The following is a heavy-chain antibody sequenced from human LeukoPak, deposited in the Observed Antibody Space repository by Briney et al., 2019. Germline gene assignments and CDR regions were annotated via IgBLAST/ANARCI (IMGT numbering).Heavy chain of an antibody. Sequence: GGSLRLSCAASGFIFSSYTFSTYAMSWVRQAPGKGLEWVSAVSGSGVSTYYADSVKGRFTISRDNSKNTLCLQMNGLRAEDTAVYYCAKGVEDSGIYYYYYMDVWGKGTTVTVSS. V-gene: IGHV3-23*01. J-gene: IGHJ6*03. CDR3: AKGVEDSGIYYYYYMDV. CDR2: VSGSGVST. D-gene: IGHD2-15*01. CDR1: GFIFSSYTFSTYA.